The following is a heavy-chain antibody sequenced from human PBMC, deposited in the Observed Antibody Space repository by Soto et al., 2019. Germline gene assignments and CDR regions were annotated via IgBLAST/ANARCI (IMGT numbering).Heavy chain of an antibody. CDR1: GFSFSDSY. Sequence: QVQLVESGGGLVKPGGSLRLSCAASGFSFSDSYMSWVRQAPGKWLEWVAYISGSSGYTGYADSVKGRFTISRYNAKNSLYMQMNSLRVEDTAVYYCARDRGGYGPPDVWGQGTTVTVSS. V-gene: IGHV3-11*06. D-gene: IGHD6-19*01. J-gene: IGHJ6*02. CDR2: ISGSSGYT. CDR3: ARDRGGYGPPDV.